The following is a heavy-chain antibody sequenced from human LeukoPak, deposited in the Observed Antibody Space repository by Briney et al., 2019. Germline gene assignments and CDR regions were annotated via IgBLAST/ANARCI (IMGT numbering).Heavy chain of an antibody. CDR1: GFTFSSYA. CDR3: AKNMVGGVIMSSSFDY. Sequence: PGGSLRLSCAASGFTFSSYAMSWVRQAPGKGLEWVSAISGSGGSTYYADSVKGRFTISRDKSKNTLYLQMNSLRAEDTAVYYCAKNMVGGVIMSSSFDYWGQGTLVTVSS. D-gene: IGHD3-10*01. J-gene: IGHJ4*02. V-gene: IGHV3-23*01. CDR2: ISGSGGST.